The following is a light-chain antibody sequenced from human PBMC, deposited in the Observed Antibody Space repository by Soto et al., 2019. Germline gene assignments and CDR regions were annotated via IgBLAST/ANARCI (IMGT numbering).Light chain of an antibody. J-gene: IGLJ1*01. CDR2: EVS. Sequence: QSVLTQPPSASGSPGQSVTISCTGTSSDVGGYNYVSWYQQHPGKAPKLMIYEVSKRPSGVPDRFSGSKSDNTASLTISGLQAEDEADYYCSSYTSISTLYVFGTGTKLTVL. CDR3: SSYTSISTLYV. V-gene: IGLV2-8*01. CDR1: SSDVGGYNY.